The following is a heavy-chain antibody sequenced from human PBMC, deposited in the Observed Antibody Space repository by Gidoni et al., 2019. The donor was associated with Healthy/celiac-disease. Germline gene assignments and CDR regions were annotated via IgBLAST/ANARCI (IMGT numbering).Heavy chain of an antibody. D-gene: IGHD6-13*01. CDR2: ISSSSSYI. CDR3: ARDAKEGIAAAGPYYYGMDV. J-gene: IGHJ6*02. V-gene: IGHV3-21*01. Sequence: EVQLVESGGGLVKPGGSLRLSCAASGFTFSSYSMNWVRQAPGKGLEWVSSISSSSSYIYYADSVKGRFTISRDNAKNSLYLQMNSLRAEDTAVYYCARDAKEGIAAAGPYYYGMDVWGQGTTVTVSS. CDR1: GFTFSSYS.